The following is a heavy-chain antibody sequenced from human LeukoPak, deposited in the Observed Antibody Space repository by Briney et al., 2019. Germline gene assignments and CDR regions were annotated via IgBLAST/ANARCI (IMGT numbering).Heavy chain of an antibody. Sequence: NSSETLSLTCTVSGGSISSYYWSWIRQPPGKGLEWIGYIYYSGSTNYNPSLKSRVTISVDTSKNQFSLKLSSVTAADTAVYYCATESVATASFDYWGQGTLVTVSS. V-gene: IGHV4-59*01. CDR3: ATESVATASFDY. D-gene: IGHD2-15*01. CDR1: GGSISSYY. J-gene: IGHJ4*02. CDR2: IYYSGST.